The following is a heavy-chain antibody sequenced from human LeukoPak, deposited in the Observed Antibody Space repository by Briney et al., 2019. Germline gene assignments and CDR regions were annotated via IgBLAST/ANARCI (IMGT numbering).Heavy chain of an antibody. D-gene: IGHD2-2*01. Sequence: GGSLSLSFAASGFPFSTYAMTWFRKAPGKGLGGVSAITSAGNTYYADSVKGRLTISRDSSKNTLYLQMNSLRSEDTAVYYCAKGGGPYHLPTDYWGQGTLVTVSS. CDR3: AKGGGPYHLPTDY. V-gene: IGHV3-23*01. J-gene: IGHJ4*02. CDR1: GFPFSTYA. CDR2: ITSAGNT.